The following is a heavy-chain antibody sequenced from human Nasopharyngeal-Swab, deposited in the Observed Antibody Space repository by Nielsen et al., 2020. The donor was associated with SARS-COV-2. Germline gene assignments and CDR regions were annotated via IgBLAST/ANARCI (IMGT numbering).Heavy chain of an antibody. Sequence: ASVQVSCKASGYTFTSYYMHWVRQAPGHGLEWMGIINPSGGSTSYAQKFQGRVTMTRDTATSTVYMELSSLRSEDTAVYYCARDPTSVAGTGDYYYGMDVWGQGTTVTVSS. CDR2: INPSGGST. D-gene: IGHD6-19*01. CDR1: GYTFTSYY. J-gene: IGHJ6*02. CDR3: ARDPTSVAGTGDYYYGMDV. V-gene: IGHV1-46*01.